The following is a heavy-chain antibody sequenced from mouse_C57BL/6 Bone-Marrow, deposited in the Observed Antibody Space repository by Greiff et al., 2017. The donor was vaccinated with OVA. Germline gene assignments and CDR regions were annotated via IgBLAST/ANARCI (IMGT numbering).Heavy chain of an antibody. CDR2: IDPSDSYT. CDR3: AREGYRRWFDY. V-gene: IGHV1-69*01. CDR1: GYTFTSYW. Sequence: QVQLQQPGAELVMPGASVKLSCKASGYTFTSYWMHWVKQRPGQGLEWIGEIDPSDSYTNYNQKFKGKSTLTVDKSSSTAYMQLSSLTSEDSAVYYCAREGYRRWFDYWGQGTTLTVSS. D-gene: IGHD3-1*01. J-gene: IGHJ2*01.